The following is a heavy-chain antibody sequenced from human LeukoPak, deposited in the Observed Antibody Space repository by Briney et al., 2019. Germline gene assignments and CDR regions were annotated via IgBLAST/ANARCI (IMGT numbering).Heavy chain of an antibody. CDR2: ISSSSSYI. J-gene: IGHJ3*02. CDR3: ARAAQGLGAFDI. CDR1: GFTFSSYS. D-gene: IGHD6-19*01. V-gene: IGHV3-21*01. Sequence: PGGSLRLSCAASGFTFSSYSMNWVRQAPGKGLEWVSSISSSSSYIYYADSVKGRFTISRDNAKNSLYLQMNSLRAEDTAVYYCARAAQGLGAFDIWGQGTMVTVSS.